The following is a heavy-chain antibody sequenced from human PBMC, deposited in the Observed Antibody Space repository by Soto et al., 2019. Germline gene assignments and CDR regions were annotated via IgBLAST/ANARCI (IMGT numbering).Heavy chain of an antibody. CDR3: ARIPGKWFCEYYFFGRDV. CDR2: IFSDDDK. D-gene: IGHD1-1*01. J-gene: IGHJ6*02. CDR1: GFSLTIPRLG. V-gene: IGHV2-26*01. Sequence: SGPTLVNPTETLTLTCTVSGFSLTIPRLGVSWVRQPPGKALEWLAHIFSDDDKSYSTSLQSRLTISQDTSKSPVVLSMTNMGPAETATYYCARIPGKWFCEYYFFGRDVWGQGTTVTVSS.